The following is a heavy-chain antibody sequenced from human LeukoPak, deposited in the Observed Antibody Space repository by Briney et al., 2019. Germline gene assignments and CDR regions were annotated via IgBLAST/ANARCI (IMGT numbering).Heavy chain of an antibody. D-gene: IGHD3-22*01. CDR1: GGSISTYF. CDR2: LYTSGST. V-gene: IGHV4-4*07. CDR3: ARDRVDSSGYYYYYGIDV. J-gene: IGHJ6*02. Sequence: SETLSLTCTVSGGSISTYFWSWIRQPAGKGLEWIGRLYTSGSTNYNPSLKSQLTMSADTSKNQFSLNLRSVTAADTAIYYCARDRVDSSGYYYYYGIDVWGQGTAATVSS.